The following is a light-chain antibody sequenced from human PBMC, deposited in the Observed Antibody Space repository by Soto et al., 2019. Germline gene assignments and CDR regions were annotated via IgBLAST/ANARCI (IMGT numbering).Light chain of an antibody. CDR3: QEYNIAPPFT. CDR2: DAS. Sequence: DIQMTQSPSSLSASVGDRVTITCRASPGISNYLAWYQQKPGKVPKLLIYDASTLQSGVPSRFSGSGSGTDFTLTISSLQPEDVATNYCQEYNIAPPFTFGPGTKVDIK. J-gene: IGKJ3*01. CDR1: PGISNY. V-gene: IGKV1-27*01.